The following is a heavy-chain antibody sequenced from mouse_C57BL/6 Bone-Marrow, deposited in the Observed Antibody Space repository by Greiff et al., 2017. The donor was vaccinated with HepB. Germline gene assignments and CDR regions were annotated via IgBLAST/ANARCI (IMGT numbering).Heavy chain of an antibody. CDR3: ARDDYWYFDV. J-gene: IGHJ1*03. V-gene: IGHV1-4*01. CDR2: INPSSGYT. CDR1: GYTFTSYT. Sequence: VQGVESGAELARPGASVKMSCKASGYTFTSYTMHWVKQRPGQGLEWIGYINPSSGYTKYNQKFKDKATLTADKSSSTAYMQLSSLTSEDSAVYYCARDDYWYFDVWGTGTTVTVSS.